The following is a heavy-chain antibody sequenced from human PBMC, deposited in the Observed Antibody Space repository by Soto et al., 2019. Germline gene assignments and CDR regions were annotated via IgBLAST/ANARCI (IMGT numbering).Heavy chain of an antibody. CDR3: ARDAKWDPRGVEAQHDEYFDY. D-gene: IGHD1-26*01. CDR1: GYPFTRYA. Sequence: QVQLVQSGAEVKKPGASVKVSCKASGYPFTRYAIHWVRQAPGQRLEWMGWVDTGNGYTKYSQKFRGRVTITSDTYANTADMELSSLRAKDTAVYYCARDAKWDPRGVEAQHDEYFDYWGQGTLVTVAS. CDR2: VDTGNGYT. V-gene: IGHV1-3*04. J-gene: IGHJ4*02.